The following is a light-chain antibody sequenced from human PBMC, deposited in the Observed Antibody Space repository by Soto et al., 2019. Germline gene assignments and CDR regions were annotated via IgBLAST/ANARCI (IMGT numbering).Light chain of an antibody. Sequence: DIPMTQSPSSLSASVGDRVTITCQASQDISNYLNWYQQRPGKAPKLLIYDASNLETGVPSRFSGSGSGTHFTFTISSLQPEDIATYYCQHYDNLPLTFGGGTKVEIK. V-gene: IGKV1-33*01. CDR3: QHYDNLPLT. CDR1: QDISNY. J-gene: IGKJ4*01. CDR2: DAS.